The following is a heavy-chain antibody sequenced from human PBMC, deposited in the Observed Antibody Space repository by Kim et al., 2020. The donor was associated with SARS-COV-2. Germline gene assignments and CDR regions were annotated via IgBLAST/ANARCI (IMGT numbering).Heavy chain of an antibody. CDR3: ARSDYYGSGSKFDY. J-gene: IGHJ4*02. D-gene: IGHD3-10*01. V-gene: IGHV3-30*01. Sequence: GGSLRLSCAASEFTFSNYAIHWVRQAPGKGLEWVAVMSYDGRNEYYADCVKGRFTISRDISRNTVYLQMHSLRAEDTAVYYCARSDYYGSGSKFDYWGQG. CDR1: EFTFSNYA. CDR2: MSYDGRNE.